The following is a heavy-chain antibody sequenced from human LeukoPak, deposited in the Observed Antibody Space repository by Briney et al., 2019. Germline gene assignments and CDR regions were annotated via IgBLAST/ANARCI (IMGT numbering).Heavy chain of an antibody. Sequence: TSETLSLTCAVSHYSINSVSSSFFWGWIRQPPGKGLEWIGSINRSGVTYYNPSLKSRVAISVDTSTNHFSLSLNSVTAADTAVYYCTRVSVAGAFVDWGQGTVVTVSS. D-gene: IGHD6-19*01. V-gene: IGHV4-38-2*01. CDR2: INRSGVT. CDR1: HYSINSVSSSFF. J-gene: IGHJ4*02. CDR3: TRVSVAGAFVD.